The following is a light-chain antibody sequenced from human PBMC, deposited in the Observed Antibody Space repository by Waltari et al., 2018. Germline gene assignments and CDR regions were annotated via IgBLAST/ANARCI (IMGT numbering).Light chain of an antibody. CDR1: QSGSSN. Sequence: SCRASQSGSSNLAWSQQKPGQALRLLIYGASTRATGIPGRFGGSGSGTEFTLTISRLQSEDFAVYYCQQYSNWPYTFGQGTKLEIK. CDR3: QQYSNWPYT. V-gene: IGKV3-15*01. J-gene: IGKJ2*01. CDR2: GAS.